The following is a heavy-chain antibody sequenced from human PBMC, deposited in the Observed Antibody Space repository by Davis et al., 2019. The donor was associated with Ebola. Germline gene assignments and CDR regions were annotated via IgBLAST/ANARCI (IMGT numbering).Heavy chain of an antibody. CDR2: IYPGDSDT. CDR3: ARHVGGFREGYYGMDV. J-gene: IGHJ6*02. Sequence: PGGSLRLSCKGSGYSFTSYWIGWVRQMPGKGLEWMGLIYPGDSDTRYSPSFQGQVTISADKSISTAYLQWSSLKASDTAMYYCARHVGGFREGYYGMDVWGQGTTVTVSS. V-gene: IGHV5-51*01. CDR1: GYSFTSYW. D-gene: IGHD3-10*01.